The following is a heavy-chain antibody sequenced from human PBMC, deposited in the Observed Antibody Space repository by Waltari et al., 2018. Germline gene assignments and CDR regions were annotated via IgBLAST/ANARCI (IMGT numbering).Heavy chain of an antibody. Sequence: QVQLVQSGAEVKKPGASVKVSCKASGYTFTGYYIHWVRLAPGQGLEWMGWLNSNTGDTNYAQKFQARVTMTRDTSISTAYMELSSLRSDDTAVYYCARNNGDYYINWFDPWGQGTLVTVSS. CDR3: ARNNGDYYINWFDP. CDR1: GYTFTGYY. J-gene: IGHJ5*02. V-gene: IGHV1-2*02. D-gene: IGHD5-12*01. CDR2: LNSNTGDT.